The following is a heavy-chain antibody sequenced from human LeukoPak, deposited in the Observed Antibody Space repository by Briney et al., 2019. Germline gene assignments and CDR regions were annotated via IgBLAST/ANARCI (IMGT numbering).Heavy chain of an antibody. CDR3: ARGHYDILTAGTPGNWFDP. CDR1: GGSISSGGYS. J-gene: IGHJ5*02. D-gene: IGHD3-9*01. Sequence: PSETLSLTCAVSGGSISSGGYSWSWIRQPPGKGLEWIGRIYTSGSTNYNPSLKSRVTISVDTSKNQFSLKLSSVTAADTAVYYCARGHYDILTAGTPGNWFDPWGQGTLVTVSS. V-gene: IGHV4-61*02. CDR2: IYTSGST.